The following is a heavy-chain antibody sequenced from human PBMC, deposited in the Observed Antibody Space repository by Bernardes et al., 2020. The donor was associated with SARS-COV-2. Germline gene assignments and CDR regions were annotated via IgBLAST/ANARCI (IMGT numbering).Heavy chain of an antibody. Sequence: SLRLSCAASGFTFSSYAMSWVRQAPGKGLEWVSAISGSGGSTYYADSVKGRFTISRDNSKNTLYLQMNSLRAEDTAVYYCAKDQYYDSSGYYLGYYYYYGMDVWGQGTTVTVSS. J-gene: IGHJ6*02. CDR2: ISGSGGST. V-gene: IGHV3-23*01. D-gene: IGHD3-22*01. CDR3: AKDQYYDSSGYYLGYYYYYGMDV. CDR1: GFTFSSYA.